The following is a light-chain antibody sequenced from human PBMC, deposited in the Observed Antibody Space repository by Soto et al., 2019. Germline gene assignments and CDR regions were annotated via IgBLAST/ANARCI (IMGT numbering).Light chain of an antibody. CDR1: SGDIGDYNY. Sequence: QSALTQPPSASGSPGQSVTISCTGASGDIGDYNYVSWYQQHPGSAPKLLIYEVSKRPSGVPDRFSGSKSGKTASLTVSGLQAEDEAEYFCSSYAGSNNWVFGEGTQLTVL. J-gene: IGLJ3*02. CDR3: SSYAGSNNWV. CDR2: EVS. V-gene: IGLV2-8*01.